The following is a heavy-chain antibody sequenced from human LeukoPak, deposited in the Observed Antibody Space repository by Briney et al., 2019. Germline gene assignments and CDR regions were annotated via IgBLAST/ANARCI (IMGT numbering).Heavy chain of an antibody. J-gene: IGHJ5*02. D-gene: IGHD3-10*01. V-gene: IGHV4-34*01. CDR3: ARRGVGLPKFDP. Sequence: SETLSLTCAVYGGSFSGYYWSWIRQPPGKGLEWIGEINHSGSTNYNPSLKSRVTISVDTSKNQFSLKLSSVTAADTAVYYCARRGVGLPKFDPWGQGTLVTVSS. CDR1: GGSFSGYY. CDR2: INHSGST.